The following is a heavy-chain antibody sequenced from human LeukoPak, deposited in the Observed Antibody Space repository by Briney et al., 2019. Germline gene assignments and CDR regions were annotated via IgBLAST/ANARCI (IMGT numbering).Heavy chain of an antibody. V-gene: IGHV4-34*01. D-gene: IGHD3-3*01. CDR1: GGSFSGYY. CDR3: ARGRSYDFWSGHYYMDV. CDR2: TNHSGST. J-gene: IGHJ6*03. Sequence: SETLSLTCAVYGGSFSGYYWSWIRQPLGKGLEWIGETNHSGSTNYNPSLKSRVTISVDASKNQFSLKLSSVTAADTAVYYCARGRSYDFWSGHYYMDVWGKGTTVTVSS.